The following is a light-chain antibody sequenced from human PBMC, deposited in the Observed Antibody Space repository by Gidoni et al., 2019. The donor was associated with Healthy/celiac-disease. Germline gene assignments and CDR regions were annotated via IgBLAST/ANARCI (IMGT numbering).Light chain of an antibody. CDR2: GAS. CDR1: QSVSSSY. CDR3: QQYGSSPLT. V-gene: IGKV3-20*01. Sequence: EIVLTQSPGTLSLSPGESAPLSCRASQSVSSSYLAWYQQKPGQAPRLLIYGASSRATGIPDRFSGSGSGTDFTLTISRLDHEDFAVYYCQQYGSSPLTFGGGTKVEIK. J-gene: IGKJ4*01.